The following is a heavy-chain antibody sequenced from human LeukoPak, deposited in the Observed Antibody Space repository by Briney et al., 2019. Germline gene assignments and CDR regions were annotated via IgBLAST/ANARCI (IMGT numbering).Heavy chain of an antibody. CDR3: ARVAITMIVVAYDAFDI. CDR2: ISSSGSTI. CDR1: GFTFSDYY. Sequence: GGSLRLSCAASGFTFSDYYMSWIRQAPGKGLEWVSYISSSGSTIYYADSVKGRFTISRDNAKNSLYLQMNSLRAEDTAVYYCARVAITMIVVAYDAFDIWGQGTMVTVSS. J-gene: IGHJ3*02. D-gene: IGHD3-22*01. V-gene: IGHV3-11*01.